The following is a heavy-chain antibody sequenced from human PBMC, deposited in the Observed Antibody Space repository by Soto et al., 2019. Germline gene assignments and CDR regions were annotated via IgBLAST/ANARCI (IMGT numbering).Heavy chain of an antibody. CDR3: AQSRAAAGTWWFNP. D-gene: IGHD6-13*01. CDR1: GYTFTSYC. V-gene: IGHV1-18*01. CDR2: ISAYNGNT. J-gene: IGHJ5*02. Sequence: ASVKGSCKASGYTFTSYCSSWVRQAPGQGLEWMGWISAYNGNTNYAQKLQGRVTMTTDTSTSTAYMELRSPRSDDTAVYYCAQSRAAAGTWWFNPWGQGTLVTVSS.